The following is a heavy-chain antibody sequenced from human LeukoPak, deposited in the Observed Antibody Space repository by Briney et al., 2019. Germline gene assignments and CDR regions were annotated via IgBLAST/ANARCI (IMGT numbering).Heavy chain of an antibody. Sequence: GGSLRLSCAASGFTFSSYSMNWVRQAPGKGPEWVANIKEDGSLKNYVDSVEGRFTVSRDNAKNTLYLQMNSLRLEDTAVYYCVRDWAPASMQAAPFDCWGQGTLVTVSS. J-gene: IGHJ4*02. D-gene: IGHD2/OR15-2a*01. V-gene: IGHV3-7*01. CDR3: VRDWAPASMQAAPFDC. CDR1: GFTFSSYS. CDR2: IKEDGSLK.